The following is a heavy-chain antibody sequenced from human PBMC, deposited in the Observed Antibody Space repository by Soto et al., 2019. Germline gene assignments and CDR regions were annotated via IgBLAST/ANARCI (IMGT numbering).Heavy chain of an antibody. CDR2: IYYNGDT. J-gene: IGHJ6*02. CDR3: ARRLDPDV. CDR1: GGSISSGGYY. V-gene: IGHV4-31*03. D-gene: IGHD3-9*01. Sequence: TLSLPCTFSGGSISSGGYYWSWIRQHPGKGLEWIGYIYYNGDTHYNPSLKSRLSMSVDTSKNQFSLSLTSVTAADTAVYYCARRLDPDVWGQGTTVTVSS.